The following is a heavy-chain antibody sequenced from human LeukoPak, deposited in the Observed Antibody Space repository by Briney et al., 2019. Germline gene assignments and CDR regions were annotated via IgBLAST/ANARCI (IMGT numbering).Heavy chain of an antibody. CDR1: GGSISSYY. CDR3: ARAQQWLPIDY. V-gene: IGHV4-4*07. Sequence: SPSETLSLTCTVSGGSISSYYLSWLRQPAGKGLEWIGRIYTSGSTNYNPSLKSRVTMSVDTSKNQFSLKLSSVTAADTATYYCARAQQWLPIDYWGQGTLVTVSS. D-gene: IGHD6-19*01. J-gene: IGHJ4*02. CDR2: IYTSGST.